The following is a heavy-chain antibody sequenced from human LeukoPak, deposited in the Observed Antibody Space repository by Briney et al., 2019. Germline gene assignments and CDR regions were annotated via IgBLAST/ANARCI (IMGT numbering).Heavy chain of an antibody. CDR2: IHPRCGDT. D-gene: IGHD3-10*01. J-gene: IGHJ4*02. Sequence: ASVKVSCKTSGYSFTAFYIHWVRQAPGQGLEWMGWIHPRCGDTNYAQKFQGRVTMTRDTSISTAYLDLSSLRSDDTAVYYCARDGDYGTGSYYRGCFDYWGQGTLVTVSS. CDR3: ARDGDYGTGSYYRGCFDY. CDR1: GYSFTAFY. V-gene: IGHV1-2*02.